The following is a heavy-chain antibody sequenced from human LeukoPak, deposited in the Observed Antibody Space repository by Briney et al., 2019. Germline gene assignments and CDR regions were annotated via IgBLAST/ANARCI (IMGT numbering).Heavy chain of an antibody. J-gene: IGHJ5*02. CDR1: GGTFSSYT. D-gene: IGHD2-21*02. Sequence: GASVKVSCKASGGTFSSYTISWVRQAPRQGLEWMGRIIPILGIANYAQKFQGRVTITADKSTSTAYMELSSLRSEDTAVYYCASGAYCGGDCYSNWFDPWGQGTLVTVSS. CDR2: IIPILGIA. V-gene: IGHV1-69*02. CDR3: ASGAYCGGDCYSNWFDP.